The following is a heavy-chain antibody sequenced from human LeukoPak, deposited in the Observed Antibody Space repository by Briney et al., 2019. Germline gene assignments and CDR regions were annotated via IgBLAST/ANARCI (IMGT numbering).Heavy chain of an antibody. CDR1: GRSINSYY. CDR3: PRLASGSYGPLTPFDY. Sequence: SDTLSLTCTVSGRSINSYYWSWIQQPPVKTLDWIEYIYYSGSTNSNPSLKSQVTISVDTSNNQFFLSLRPVTAPDTPLYYLPRLASGSYGPLTPFDYWGQGTLVTVSS. D-gene: IGHD1-26*01. J-gene: IGHJ4*02. V-gene: IGHV4-59*08. CDR2: IYYSGST.